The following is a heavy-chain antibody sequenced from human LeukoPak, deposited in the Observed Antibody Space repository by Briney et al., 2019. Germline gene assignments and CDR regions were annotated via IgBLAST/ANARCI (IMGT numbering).Heavy chain of an antibody. CDR1: GGTFSSYT. CDR3: ARGGIDNFDY. V-gene: IGHV1-69*05. D-gene: IGHD2/OR15-2a*01. CDR2: IIPIFGTA. Sequence: PWASVKVSCKASGGTFSSYTISWVRQAPGQGLEWMGGIIPIFGTANYAQKFQGRVTITTDESTSTAYMELSSLRSEDTAVYYCARGGIDNFDYWGQGTLVTVSS. J-gene: IGHJ4*02.